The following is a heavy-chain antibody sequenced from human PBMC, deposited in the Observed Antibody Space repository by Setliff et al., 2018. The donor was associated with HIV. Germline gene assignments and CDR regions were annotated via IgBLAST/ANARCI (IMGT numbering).Heavy chain of an antibody. Sequence: GGSLRLSCAASGFIFSSYEMNWVRQAPGKGLEWVSYISSSGSPIHYADSVRGRFTISRDNAKNSLYLQMNSLRAEDTAVYYCARDNGRYFDRGWFDPWGQGALVTVSS. CDR1: GFIFSSYE. D-gene: IGHD3-9*01. CDR3: ARDNGRYFDRGWFDP. V-gene: IGHV3-48*03. CDR2: ISSSGSPI. J-gene: IGHJ5*02.